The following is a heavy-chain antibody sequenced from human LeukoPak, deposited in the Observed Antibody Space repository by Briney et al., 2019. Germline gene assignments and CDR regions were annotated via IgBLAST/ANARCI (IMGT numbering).Heavy chain of an antibody. CDR1: GFTSSSYA. D-gene: IGHD3-9*01. V-gene: IGHV3-30-3*01. Sequence: GGSLRLSCAASGFTSSSYAMHWVRQAPGKGLEWVAVISYDGSNKYYADPVKGRFTISRDNSKNTLYLQMNSLKAEDTSVYYCARGGYYDILTGYYPPPFDYWGQGTLVTVSS. CDR2: ISYDGSNK. CDR3: ARGGYYDILTGYYPPPFDY. J-gene: IGHJ4*02.